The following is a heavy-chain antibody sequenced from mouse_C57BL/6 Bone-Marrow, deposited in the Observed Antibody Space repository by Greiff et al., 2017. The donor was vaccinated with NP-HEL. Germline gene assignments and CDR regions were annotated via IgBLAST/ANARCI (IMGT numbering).Heavy chain of an antibody. CDR2: IDPSDSYT. Sequence: QVQLQQPGAELVKPGASVKLSCKASGYTFTSYWMQWVKQRPGQGLEWIGEIDPSDSYTNYNQKFKGKATLTVDTSSSTAYMQLSSLTSEDSAVYYCARSLDYYGSYYAMDYWGQGTSVTVSS. J-gene: IGHJ4*01. CDR3: ARSLDYYGSYYAMDY. D-gene: IGHD1-1*01. V-gene: IGHV1-50*01. CDR1: GYTFTSYW.